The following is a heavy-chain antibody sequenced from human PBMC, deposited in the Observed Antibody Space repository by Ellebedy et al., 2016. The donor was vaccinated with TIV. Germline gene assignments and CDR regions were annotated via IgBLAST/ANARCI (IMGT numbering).Heavy chain of an antibody. CDR3: ARDSGYNYGLFDY. Sequence: PGGSLRLSCAASGFTFSSYDMNWVRQVPGKGLEWVSFLSSRSSGPIYYADSVKGRFTISRDNAKNSLYLHMNSLRDEDTAVYYCARDSGYNYGLFDYWGQGTLVTVSS. V-gene: IGHV3-48*02. D-gene: IGHD5-18*01. CDR1: GFTFSSYD. CDR2: LSSRSSGPI. J-gene: IGHJ4*02.